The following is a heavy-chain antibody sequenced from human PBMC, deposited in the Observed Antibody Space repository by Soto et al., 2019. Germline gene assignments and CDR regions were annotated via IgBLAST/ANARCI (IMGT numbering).Heavy chain of an antibody. J-gene: IGHJ4*02. V-gene: IGHV3-21*01. D-gene: IGHD1-26*01. CDR3: AREDGIVGATSAFDF. Sequence: GGSMGISSAASRFTFSTYSMTWVRKATGKGLEWVSSIDGRSNYIYYADSVKGRFTISRDNANNSLYLQMDSLRAEDTAVYYCAREDGIVGATSAFDFWGQGMLVTVSS. CDR1: RFTFSTYS. CDR2: IDGRSNYI.